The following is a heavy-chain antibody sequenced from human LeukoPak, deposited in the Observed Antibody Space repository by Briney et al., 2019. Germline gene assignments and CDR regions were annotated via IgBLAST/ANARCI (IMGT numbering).Heavy chain of an antibody. J-gene: IGHJ4*02. CDR1: GFTVSSNY. CDR3: TTISSSYFFDY. D-gene: IGHD6-6*01. CDR2: IYSGGST. Sequence: GGSLRLSCAASGFTVSSNYMSWVRQAPGKGLEWVSVIYSGGSTYYADSVKGRFTISRDNSKNTLYLQMNSLRAEDTAVYYCTTISSSYFFDYWGRGTLVTVSS. V-gene: IGHV3-66*01.